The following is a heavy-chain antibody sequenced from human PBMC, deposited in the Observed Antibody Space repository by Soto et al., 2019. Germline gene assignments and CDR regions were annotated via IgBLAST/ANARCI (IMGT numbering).Heavy chain of an antibody. V-gene: IGHV3-23*01. J-gene: IGHJ3*02. CDR3: AKLGRGAMITFGGVIGPWAFDI. CDR2: ISGSGGST. CDR1: GFTFSSYA. Sequence: GGSLRLSCAASGFTFSSYAMSWVRQAPGKGLEWVSAISGSGGSTYYADSVKGRFTISRDNSKNTLYLQMNSLRAGDTAVYYCAKLGRGAMITFGGVIGPWAFDIWGQGTMVTVSS. D-gene: IGHD3-16*02.